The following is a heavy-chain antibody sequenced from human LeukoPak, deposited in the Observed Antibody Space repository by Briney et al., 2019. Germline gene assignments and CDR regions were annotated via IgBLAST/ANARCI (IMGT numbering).Heavy chain of an antibody. Sequence: GGSLRLSCAASGFTFSSYAMSWVRQAPGKGLEWVSAISGSGGSTYYADSVKGRFTISRDNSKNTLYLQMNSLKAEDTAVCYCAKFSRWLDTDYWGQGTLVTVSS. D-gene: IGHD6-19*01. CDR3: AKFSRWLDTDY. CDR2: ISGSGGST. CDR1: GFTFSSYA. J-gene: IGHJ4*02. V-gene: IGHV3-23*01.